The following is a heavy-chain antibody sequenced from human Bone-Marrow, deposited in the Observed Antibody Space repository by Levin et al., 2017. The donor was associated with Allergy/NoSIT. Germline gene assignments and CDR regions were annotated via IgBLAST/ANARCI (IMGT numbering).Heavy chain of an antibody. D-gene: IGHD2-2*01. V-gene: IGHV3-9*01. J-gene: IGHJ4*02. Sequence: GGSLRLSCAASGCTIDDYAMHWVRQAPGKGLEWVSGISWNSGSIGYADSVKGRFTISRDNAKNSLYLQMNSLRAEDTALYYCAKDHCSSTSCYEDYWGQGTLVTVSS. CDR2: ISWNSGSI. CDR1: GCTIDDYA. CDR3: AKDHCSSTSCYEDY.